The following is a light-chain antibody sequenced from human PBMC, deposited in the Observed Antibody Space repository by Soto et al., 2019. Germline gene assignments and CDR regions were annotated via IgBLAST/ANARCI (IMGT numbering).Light chain of an antibody. V-gene: IGLV4-60*02. CDR3: ETWDFNTRV. CDR1: SGHSSYI. Sequence: QPVLTQSFSASASLGSSVKLTCTLSSGHSSYIIAWHQQQPGKAPRYLMKLEGSGSYNKGSGVPDRFSGSSSGADRYLTISNLQFEDEADYYCETWDFNTRVFGGGTQLTVL. J-gene: IGLJ3*02. CDR2: LEGSGSY.